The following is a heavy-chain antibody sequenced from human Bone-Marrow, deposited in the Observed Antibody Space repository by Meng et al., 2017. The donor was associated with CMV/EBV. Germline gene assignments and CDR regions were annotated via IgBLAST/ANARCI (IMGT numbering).Heavy chain of an antibody. D-gene: IGHD1-26*01. Sequence: SETLSLTCTVSGGSISSSSYYWGWIRPPPGKGLEWIGSIYYSGSTYYNPSLKRRVIISVDTSKNQFSLKLSPVTAEDTTVYYCAKHWRGWELLNYCYGMDVWGQGTTVTVSS. V-gene: IGHV4-39*01. CDR3: AKHWRGWELLNYCYGMDV. CDR2: IYYSGST. CDR1: GGSISSSSYY. J-gene: IGHJ6*02.